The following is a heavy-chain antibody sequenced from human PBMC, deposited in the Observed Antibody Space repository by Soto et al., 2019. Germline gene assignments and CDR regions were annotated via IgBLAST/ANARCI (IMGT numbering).Heavy chain of an antibody. D-gene: IGHD3-22*01. J-gene: IGHJ4*02. V-gene: IGHV4-31*03. CDR2: IYKSGST. CDR3: ARESDYYDSSGSSFDY. Sequence: SETLSLTCSVSGGSIISGAYFWSWIRQHPGKGLEWIGYIYKSGSTYYNPSLKSRLTISVDTSKNQFSLNLTSVTAADTAVYYCARESDYYDSSGSSFDYWGQGTLVTAPQ. CDR1: GGSIISGAYF.